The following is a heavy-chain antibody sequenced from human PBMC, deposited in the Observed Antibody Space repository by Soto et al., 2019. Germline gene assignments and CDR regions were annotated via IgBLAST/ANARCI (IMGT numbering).Heavy chain of an antibody. CDR1: NGSFSGYY. J-gene: IGHJ4*03. CDR3: ARGDSGSYFDY. Sequence: PSETLSLTCAVYNGSFSGYYWNWIRQPPGKGLEWIGEISQSGVADYNVSLKSRVTISVDKSKGQSSLKLPSVTAADTAVYYCARGDSGSYFDYWGQGNLVTVSS. CDR2: ISQSGVA. V-gene: IGHV4-34*01. D-gene: IGHD1-26*01.